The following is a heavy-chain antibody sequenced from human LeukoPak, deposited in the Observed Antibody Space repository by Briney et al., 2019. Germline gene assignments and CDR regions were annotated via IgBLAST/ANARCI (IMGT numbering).Heavy chain of an antibody. CDR3: ARAIVGRCTSRGCNHYFDS. V-gene: IGHV4-59*02. D-gene: IGHD2-2*01. CDR2: IYYSGST. J-gene: IGHJ4*01. CDR1: DGSVSSYY. Sequence: PSETLSLTCSVSDGSVSSYYWSWIRQPPGKGLEWIGYIYYSGSTNHDPSLNSRVTFSVDTAKNQFSLRLTSVTAADTAVYYCARAIVGRCTSRGCNHYFDSWGHGTLVTVSS.